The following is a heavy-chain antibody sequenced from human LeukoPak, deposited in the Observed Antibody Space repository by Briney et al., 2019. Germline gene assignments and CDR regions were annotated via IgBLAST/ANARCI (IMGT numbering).Heavy chain of an antibody. V-gene: IGHV3-48*01. CDR2: ISSSSSTI. CDR3: AREGDGLDY. J-gene: IGHJ4*02. D-gene: IGHD5-24*01. CDR1: GFTVSSNY. Sequence: PGGSLRLSCAASGFTVSSNYMSWVRQAPGKGLEWVSYISSSSSTIYYADSVKGRFTISRDNAKNSLYLQMNSLRAEDTAVYYCAREGDGLDYWGQGTLVTVSS.